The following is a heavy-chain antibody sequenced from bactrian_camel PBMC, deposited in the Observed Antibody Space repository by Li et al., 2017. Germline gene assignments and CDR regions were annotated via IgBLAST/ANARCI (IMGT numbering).Heavy chain of an antibody. J-gene: IGHJ6*01. V-gene: IGHV3S1*01. Sequence: HVQLVESGGGLVQPGGSLTLACAASGYAFNSMGWFRQAPGKEREGAAAIYTGGVTTFYAGSVKGRFTISQDNAKNTINLELNSLKTEDTAMYYCTRDRGLAVPAGSFDYWAQGTQVTVS. CDR3: TRDRGLAVPAGSFDY. CDR2: IYTGGVTT. D-gene: IGHD6*01. CDR1: GYAFNS.